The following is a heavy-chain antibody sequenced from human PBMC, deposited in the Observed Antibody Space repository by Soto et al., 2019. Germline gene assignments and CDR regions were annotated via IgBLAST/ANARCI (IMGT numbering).Heavy chain of an antibody. CDR1: GGSISSGGYY. J-gene: IGHJ4*02. CDR2: IYYSGST. V-gene: IGHV4-31*03. Sequence: PSETLSLTCTVSGGSISSGGYYWSWIRQHPGKGLEWIAYIYYSGSTYYNPSLKSRITISVDTPKNQFSLKLSSVTAADTAVYYCARSYYYGSGTLGPTGYWGQGTLVTV. D-gene: IGHD3-10*01. CDR3: ARSYYYGSGTLGPTGY.